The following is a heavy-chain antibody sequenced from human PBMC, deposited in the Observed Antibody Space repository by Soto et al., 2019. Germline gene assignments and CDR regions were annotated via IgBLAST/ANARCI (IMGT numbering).Heavy chain of an antibody. D-gene: IGHD6-13*01. Sequence: SVKVSCKASGGTFSRYAISWVRQAPGQGLEWMGGIIPIFGTANYAQKFQGRVTITADDSTSTAYMELGSLRSEDTAVYYCARAPVGRAAGTLPNWFDPWGKGTRVTAS. CDR3: ARAPVGRAAGTLPNWFDP. V-gene: IGHV1-69*13. J-gene: IGHJ5*02. CDR2: IIPIFGTA. CDR1: GGTFSRYA.